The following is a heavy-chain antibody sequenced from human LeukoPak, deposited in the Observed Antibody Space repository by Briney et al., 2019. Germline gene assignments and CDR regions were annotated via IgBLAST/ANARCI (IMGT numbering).Heavy chain of an antibody. CDR3: ASTNCGSVSCYGAHWFDP. D-gene: IGHD2-2*01. J-gene: IGHJ5*02. V-gene: IGHV4-30-4*08. CDR2: IYDSGST. CDR1: GGSISSGDYY. Sequence: PSETLSLTCTVSGGSISSGDYYWSWIRQPPGKGLEWIGYIYDSGSTFHYNPPLKSRVNISVDTSKNQLSLRLSSVTAVDTAVYYCASTNCGSVSCYGAHWFDPWGQGTLVTVSS.